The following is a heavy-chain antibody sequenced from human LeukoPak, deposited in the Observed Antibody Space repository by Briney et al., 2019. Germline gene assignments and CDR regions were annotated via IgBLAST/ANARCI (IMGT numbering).Heavy chain of an antibody. V-gene: IGHV3-64*01. CDR2: ISSNGGGK. J-gene: IGHJ6*03. CDR1: GFTFSSYA. D-gene: IGHD6-13*01. CDR3: ARDWIDRWSLRGVDYYYYMDV. Sequence: GGSLRLSCAASGFTFSSYAMHWVRQAPGKGLEYVSAISSNGGGKYYANSVKGRFTISRDNSKNTLYLQMGSLRAEDMAVYYCARDWIDRWSLRGVDYYYYMDVWGKGTTVTVSS.